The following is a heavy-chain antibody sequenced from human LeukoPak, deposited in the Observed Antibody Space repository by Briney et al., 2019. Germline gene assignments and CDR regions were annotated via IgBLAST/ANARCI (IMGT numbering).Heavy chain of an antibody. D-gene: IGHD3-10*01. CDR1: GGSISSSSYY. J-gene: IGHJ4*02. CDR2: IYYSGST. CDR3: ARLRPDYGAGSYYSFDY. Sequence: PSETLSLTCTVSGGSISSSSYYWGWIRQPPGKELEWIGSIYYSGSTYYNPSLKSRVTISVDTSKNQFSLKLSSVTAADTAVYYCARLRPDYGAGSYYSFDYWGQGTLVTVSS. V-gene: IGHV4-39*07.